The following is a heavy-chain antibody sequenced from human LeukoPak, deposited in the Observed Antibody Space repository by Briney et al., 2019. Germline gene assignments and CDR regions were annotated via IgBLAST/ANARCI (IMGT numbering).Heavy chain of an antibody. CDR1: GFTFSGHG. J-gene: IGHJ4*02. V-gene: IGHV3-30*02. Sequence: QPGGSLRLSCAASGFTFSGHGMHWVRQAPGKGLEWVTFIRYDGSNKYYADSVKGRFTISRDNSKKTLYLQMNSLRPEDTAVYYCAKDFSVYYYDSRVLDYWGQGTLVTVSS. CDR3: AKDFSVYYYDSRVLDY. CDR2: IRYDGSNK. D-gene: IGHD3-22*01.